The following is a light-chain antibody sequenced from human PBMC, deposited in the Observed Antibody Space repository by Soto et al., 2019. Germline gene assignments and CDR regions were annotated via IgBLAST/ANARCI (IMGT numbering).Light chain of an antibody. V-gene: IGKV3-20*01. CDR2: GAS. Sequence: EIVLTQSPGTLSVSPGERATLSCRASQSVSSSYLAWYQQKPGQAPRPLIYGASSRAIGIPDRFSGSGSGTDFTLTISRLEPEDFALDYCQQYGSSPWTFGQGTKVEIK. CDR3: QQYGSSPWT. CDR1: QSVSSSY. J-gene: IGKJ1*01.